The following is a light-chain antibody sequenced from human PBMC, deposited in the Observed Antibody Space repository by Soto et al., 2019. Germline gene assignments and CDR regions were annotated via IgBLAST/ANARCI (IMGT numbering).Light chain of an antibody. V-gene: IGLV1-44*01. Sequence: QSVLTQPPSASGTPGQRVTISCSGSSSNIGSYTVNWYQQLPGTAPKLLIYSNNQRPSGVPDRFSGSKSGTSASLAISGLQSEDEDDYYCAAWDDSLAGVVFGGGTKLTVL. CDR2: SNN. CDR1: SSNIGSYT. CDR3: AAWDDSLAGVV. J-gene: IGLJ2*01.